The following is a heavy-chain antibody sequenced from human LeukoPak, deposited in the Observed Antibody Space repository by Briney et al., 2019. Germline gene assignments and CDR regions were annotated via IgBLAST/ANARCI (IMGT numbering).Heavy chain of an antibody. CDR3: SRLWSSGLDY. Sequence: PGESLKISFKGSGYGFTSYWIGWVRPMPGKGLAWMGIIYPGDSDTRYSPSFQGQVTISADKSISTAYLQWSSLKASDTAMYYCSRLWSSGLDYWGQGTLVTVSS. V-gene: IGHV5-51*01. CDR2: IYPGDSDT. D-gene: IGHD6-19*01. J-gene: IGHJ4*02. CDR1: GYGFTSYW.